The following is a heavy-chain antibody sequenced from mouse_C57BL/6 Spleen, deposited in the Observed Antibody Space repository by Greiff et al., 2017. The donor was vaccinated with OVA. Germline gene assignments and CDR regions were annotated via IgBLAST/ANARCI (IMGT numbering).Heavy chain of an antibody. CDR2: IYPGDGDT. Sequence: VQLMESGAELVKPGASVKISCKASGYAFSSYWMNWVKQRPGQGLEWIGQIYPGDGDTNYNGKFKGKATLTADKSSTTAYMQLSSLTSADSAVYFCAREGAAQATFPWFAYWGEGALVTVSA. D-gene: IGHD3-2*02. J-gene: IGHJ3*01. CDR1: GYAFSSYW. CDR3: AREGAAQATFPWFAY. V-gene: IGHV1-80*01.